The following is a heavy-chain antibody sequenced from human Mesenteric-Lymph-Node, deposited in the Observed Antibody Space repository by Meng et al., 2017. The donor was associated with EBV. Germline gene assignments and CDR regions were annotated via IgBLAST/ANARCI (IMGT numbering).Heavy chain of an antibody. CDR3: ARGREFSGYQEYYFDY. Sequence: GQLVQSGAEGKKPGASVKVACKASGYTFTGYYMHWVRQAPGQGLEWMGWINPNSGGTNYAQKFQGWVTMTRDTSISTAYMELSRLRSEDTAVYYCARGREFSGYQEYYFDYWGQGTLVTVSS. CDR2: INPNSGGT. D-gene: IGHD5-12*01. V-gene: IGHV1-2*04. CDR1: GYTFTGYY. J-gene: IGHJ4*02.